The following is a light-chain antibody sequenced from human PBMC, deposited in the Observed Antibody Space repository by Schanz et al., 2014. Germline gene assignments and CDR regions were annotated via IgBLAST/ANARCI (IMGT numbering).Light chain of an antibody. CDR3: AAWDDSLSGLWV. J-gene: IGLJ3*02. V-gene: IGLV1-44*01. CDR1: SSNIGSYT. CDR2: ANS. Sequence: QSVLTQPPSASGTPGQRVTISCSGSSSNIGSYTVNWYQQLPGTAPKLLIYANSQRPSGVPDRFSGSKSGTSASLAISGLRSEDEAHYYCAAWDDSLSGLWVFGGGTKLTVL.